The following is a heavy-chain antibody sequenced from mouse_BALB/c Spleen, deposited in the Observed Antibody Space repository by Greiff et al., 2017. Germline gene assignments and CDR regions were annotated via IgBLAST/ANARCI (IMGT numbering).Heavy chain of an antibody. CDR1: GFTFTSYT. CDR2: ISPGGGYT. Sequence: VQLQQSGAGLVRPGASLKISCTASGFTFTSYTMHWVHQRPGQGLEWIGTISPGGGYTNYKQKVKDKATMTEDKSYSTVYMQLSSLTSEDSAVYYCARGYDYAMDYWGQGTSVTVSS. D-gene: IGHD1-2*01. J-gene: IGHJ4*01. V-gene: IGHV1-4*01. CDR3: ARGYDYAMDY.